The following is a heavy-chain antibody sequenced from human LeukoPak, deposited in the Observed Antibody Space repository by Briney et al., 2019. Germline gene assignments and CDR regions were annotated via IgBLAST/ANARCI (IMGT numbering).Heavy chain of an antibody. V-gene: IGHV3-23*01. CDR3: AKGNGYSYGRYYFDY. D-gene: IGHD5-18*01. CDR1: GFTFSSYA. Sequence: GGSLRLSCAASGFTFSSYAMGWVRQAPGKGLEWVSANTASGGNTYYADSVKGRFTIPRDNSKNTLYLQGNSLRAEDTAVYYCAKGNGYSYGRYYFDYWGQGTLVTVSA. CDR2: NTASGGNT. J-gene: IGHJ4*02.